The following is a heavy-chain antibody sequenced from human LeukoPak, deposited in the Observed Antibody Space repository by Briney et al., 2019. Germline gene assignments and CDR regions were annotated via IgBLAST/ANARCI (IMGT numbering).Heavy chain of an antibody. J-gene: IGHJ4*02. CDR2: SDLEDAET. CDR3: ARGDYGYFDY. V-gene: IGHV1-24*01. CDR1: GDSLTDLS. D-gene: IGHD3-16*01. Sequence: ASVKVSCKVSGDSLTDLSMHWVRQAPGKGLEWMGGSDLEDAETVYAQKFEDRLIVTEDTSTGTAYMELRSLTSEDTALYYCARGDYGYFDYWGQGTLVTVSS.